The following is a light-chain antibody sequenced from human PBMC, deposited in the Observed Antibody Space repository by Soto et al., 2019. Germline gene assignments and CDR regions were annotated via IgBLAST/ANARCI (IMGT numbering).Light chain of an antibody. J-gene: IGKJ4*01. CDR2: AAS. CDR1: QDTINF. V-gene: IGKV1-9*01. Sequence: IQLTQSPSFLSASVGDRCTITGRASQDTINFLAWYQQIPGKAPKLLIYAASSLQSGVPSRFSGSGSGIEFTLTISSLQTEDFATYHCQQLNSRPIATFGGGIKVDI. CDR3: QQLNSRPIAT.